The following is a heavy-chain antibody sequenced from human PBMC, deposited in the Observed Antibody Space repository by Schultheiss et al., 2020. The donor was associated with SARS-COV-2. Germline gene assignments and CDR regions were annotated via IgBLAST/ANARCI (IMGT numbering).Heavy chain of an antibody. CDR3: AKEGIGGNFDY. J-gene: IGHJ4*02. Sequence: GESLKISCAASGFTFSSYDMHWVRQAPGKGLEWVSYISSSGSTIYYADSVKGRFTISRDNAKNSLYLQMNSLRAEDTAVYYCAKEGIGGNFDYWGQGTLVTVSS. D-gene: IGHD6-13*01. V-gene: IGHV3-48*03. CDR2: ISSSGSTI. CDR1: GFTFSSYD.